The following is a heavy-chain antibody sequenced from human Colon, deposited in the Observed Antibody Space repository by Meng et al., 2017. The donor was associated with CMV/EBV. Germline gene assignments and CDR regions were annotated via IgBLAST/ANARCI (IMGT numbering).Heavy chain of an antibody. D-gene: IGHD1-26*01. Sequence: QGQLHEWGGGLLKPSEPLALPCAVYGGSFSGYDWSWIRQPPGKGLEWIGEINHSGSTNYNPSLKSRVTISVDTSKNQFSLKLSSVTAADTAVYYCARGGAPRRPPGARWGQGTLVTVSS. CDR1: GGSFSGYD. J-gene: IGHJ4*02. CDR2: INHSGST. CDR3: ARGGAPRRPPGAR. V-gene: IGHV4-34*01.